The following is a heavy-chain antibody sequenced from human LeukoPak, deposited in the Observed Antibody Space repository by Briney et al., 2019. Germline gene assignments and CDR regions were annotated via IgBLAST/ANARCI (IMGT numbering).Heavy chain of an antibody. D-gene: IGHD5-12*01. CDR1: GGTFSSYA. Sequence: ASVKVSCKASGGTFSSYAISWVRQAPGQGLEWMGGIIPIFGTANYAQKFQGRVTITADESTSTAYMELSSLRSEDTAVYYCARAGAPSGGYDYKYAFDIWGQGTMVTVSS. CDR2: IIPIFGTA. V-gene: IGHV1-69*13. J-gene: IGHJ3*02. CDR3: ARAGAPSGGYDYKYAFDI.